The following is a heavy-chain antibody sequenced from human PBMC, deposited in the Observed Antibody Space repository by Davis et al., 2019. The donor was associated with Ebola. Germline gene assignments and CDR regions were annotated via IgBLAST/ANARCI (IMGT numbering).Heavy chain of an antibody. V-gene: IGHV3-23*01. CDR3: ARGTKERYCSGGSCYPLDY. Sequence: PGGSLRLSCAASGFTFSSYAMSWVRQAPGKGLEWVSAISGSGGSTYYADSVKGRFTISRDNSKNTLYLQMNSLRAGDTAVYYCARGTKERYCSGGSCYPLDYWGQGTLVTVSS. D-gene: IGHD2-15*01. CDR2: ISGSGGST. CDR1: GFTFSSYA. J-gene: IGHJ4*02.